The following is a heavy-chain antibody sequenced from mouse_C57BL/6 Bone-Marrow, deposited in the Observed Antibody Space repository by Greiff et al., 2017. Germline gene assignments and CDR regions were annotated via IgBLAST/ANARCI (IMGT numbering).Heavy chain of an antibody. CDR1: GFTFSDYG. CDR2: ISSGSSTI. V-gene: IGHV5-17*01. Sequence: EVKLVESGGGLVKPGGSLKLSCAASGFTFSDYGMHWVRQAPEKGLEWVAYISSGSSTIYYADTVKGRFTISRDNAKNTLFLQMTSLRSEDTAMYYCARLGYWYFDVWGTGTTVTVSS. J-gene: IGHJ1*03. CDR3: ARLGYWYFDV.